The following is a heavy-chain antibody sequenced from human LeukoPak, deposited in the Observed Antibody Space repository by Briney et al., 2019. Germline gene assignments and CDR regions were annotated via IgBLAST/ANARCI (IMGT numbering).Heavy chain of an antibody. V-gene: IGHV4-61*01. CDR2: IYYSGST. CDR3: ARACSGGSCYSYTFDY. D-gene: IGHD2-15*01. CDR1: GGSVSSGSYY. J-gene: IGHJ4*02. Sequence: SETLSLICTVSGGSVSSGSYYWSWLRQPPGKGLEWIGYIYYSGSTNYNPSLKSRVTISVDTSKNQFSLKLSSVTAADTAVYYCARACSGGSCYSYTFDYWGQGTLVTVSS.